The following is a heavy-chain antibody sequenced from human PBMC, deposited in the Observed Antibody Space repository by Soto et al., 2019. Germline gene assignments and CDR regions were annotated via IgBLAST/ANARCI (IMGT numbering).Heavy chain of an antibody. Sequence: EVQLLESGGGLVQPGGSLRLSCAASGFTFSSYAMSWVRQAPGKGLEWVSAISGSGGSTYHADSVKGRFTISRDNSYKTLFIQISSLRTEDTAVHYCANDSPYSASYKEDSFDIWGQGSMVTVSS. V-gene: IGHV3-23*01. CDR1: GFTFSSYA. J-gene: IGHJ3*02. CDR3: ANDSPYSASYKEDSFDI. D-gene: IGHD1-26*01. CDR2: ISGSGGST.